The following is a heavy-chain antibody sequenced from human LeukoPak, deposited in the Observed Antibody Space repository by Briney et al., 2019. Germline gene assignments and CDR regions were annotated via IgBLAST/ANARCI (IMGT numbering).Heavy chain of an antibody. CDR2: IYHSGST. V-gene: IGHV4-38-2*02. J-gene: IGHJ4*02. CDR3: ARLNSRAFDFDY. Sequence: PSETLSLTCTVSGYSINTGDYWDWIRQTPGKGLGWIGNIYHSGSTYYNPSLKSRVTILVDTSENQFSLKLISVTAADTAVYYCARLNSRAFDFDYWGQGTLVTVSS. CDR1: GYSINTGDY. D-gene: IGHD6-13*01.